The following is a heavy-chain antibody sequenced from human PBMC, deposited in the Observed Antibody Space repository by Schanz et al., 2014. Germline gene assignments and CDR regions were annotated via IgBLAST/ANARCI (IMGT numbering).Heavy chain of an antibody. CDR3: ARGGSMVQEINFAY. CDR1: GYTFTRYY. D-gene: IGHD3-10*01. Sequence: QVQLVQSGAEVKKPGASVKVSCKASGYTFTRYYIHWVRQAPGQGLEWMGIITPSGGSTNYAQKLQGRVTMTRDTSTSTFYMELSSLRSEDTAVYYCARGGSMVQEINFAYWGQGSLXTVSS. V-gene: IGHV1-46*03. CDR2: ITPSGGST. J-gene: IGHJ4*02.